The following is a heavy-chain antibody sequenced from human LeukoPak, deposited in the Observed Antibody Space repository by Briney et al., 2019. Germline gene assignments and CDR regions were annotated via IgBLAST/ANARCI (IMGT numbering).Heavy chain of an antibody. D-gene: IGHD3-22*01. V-gene: IGHV4-31*11. CDR2: ISYTGST. CDR3: AGNRPDSSGYMDFDY. Sequence: SETLSLTCAVSGGSISSGGYSWSWIRQPPGKGLEWIGYISYTGSTHYNPSLKSRVTISVDTSKNQFSLKLTSMTAADTAVYYCAGNRPDSSGYMDFDYWGQGTLVTVSS. J-gene: IGHJ4*02. CDR1: GGSISSGGYS.